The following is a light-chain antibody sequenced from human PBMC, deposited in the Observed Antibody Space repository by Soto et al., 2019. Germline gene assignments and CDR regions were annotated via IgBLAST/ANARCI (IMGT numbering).Light chain of an antibody. Sequence: QSVLTQPASVSGSPGQSITISCTGTYSDVGAYSYVSWYQHHPGKVPRLIIHDVTDRPSGVSDRFSGSKSDDTASLTISGLLAEDEAHYYCSSYTTSSRVVFGGGTKLTVL. J-gene: IGLJ2*01. CDR3: SSYTTSSRVV. CDR2: DVT. CDR1: YSDVGAYSY. V-gene: IGLV2-14*03.